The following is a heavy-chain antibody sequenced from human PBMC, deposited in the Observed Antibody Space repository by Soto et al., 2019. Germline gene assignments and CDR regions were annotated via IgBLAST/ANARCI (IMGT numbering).Heavy chain of an antibody. D-gene: IGHD3-10*01. CDR1: GYTFSNYG. J-gene: IGHJ4*02. Sequence: QVQLVQSGAEVKKPGASVKVSCKASGYTFSNYGISWVRQAPGQGPEWMGWSNVYNGKTNYAQKLKGRVTMTTDTSTNTIYMGLRSLKSADKAVYYCARSAGVVDGDDYWGQGTLVTVSA. CDR2: SNVYNGKT. V-gene: IGHV1-18*01. CDR3: ARSAGVVDGDDY.